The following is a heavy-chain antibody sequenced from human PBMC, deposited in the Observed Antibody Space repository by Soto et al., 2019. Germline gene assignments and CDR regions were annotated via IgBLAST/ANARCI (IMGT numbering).Heavy chain of an antibody. CDR2: VGGSDTDK. V-gene: IGHV3-23*01. CDR1: GFTFSAYA. CDR3: AKDATAVNGVWDPFDM. D-gene: IGHD2-8*01. Sequence: EVQLLESGGGVVQPGGSLRLSCAASGFTFSAYAMSWVRQAPGKGLQWGAGVGGSDTDKHYADSVRGRFTVSRDNSKNKLYRQMNSLRADYTAVYYCAKDATAVNGVWDPFDMWGKGTEVTVSS. J-gene: IGHJ3*02.